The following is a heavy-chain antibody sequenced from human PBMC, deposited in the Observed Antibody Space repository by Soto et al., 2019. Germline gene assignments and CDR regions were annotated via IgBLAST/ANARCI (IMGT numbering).Heavy chain of an antibody. CDR3: ARALTTVTTAYYFDY. J-gene: IGHJ4*02. V-gene: IGHV3-30-3*01. CDR1: GFTFSSYA. D-gene: IGHD4-17*01. Sequence: QVQLVESGGGLVQPGGSLRLSCAASGFTFSSYAMHWVRQAPGKGLEWVAVISYDGSNKYYADSVKGRFTISRDNSKNTLYLQMNSMRAEDTAVYYCARALTTVTTAYYFDYWGQGTLVTVSS. CDR2: ISYDGSNK.